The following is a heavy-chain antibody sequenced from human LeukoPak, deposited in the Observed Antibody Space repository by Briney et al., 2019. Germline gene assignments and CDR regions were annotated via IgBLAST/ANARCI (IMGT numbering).Heavy chain of an antibody. J-gene: IGHJ4*02. CDR3: ARDLRDPYSYHITFDY. CDR2: IKQDGSEK. V-gene: IGHV3-7*01. D-gene: IGHD5-18*01. Sequence: GGSLRLSCAASGFTFSSYWMSWVRQAPGKGLEWVANIKQDGSEKYYVDSVKGRFTISRDNAKNSLCLQMNSLRAEDTAVYYCARDLRDPYSYHITFDYWGQGTLVTVSS. CDR1: GFTFSSYW.